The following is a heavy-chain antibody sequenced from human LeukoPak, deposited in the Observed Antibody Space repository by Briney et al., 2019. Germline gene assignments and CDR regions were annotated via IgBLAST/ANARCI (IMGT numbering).Heavy chain of an antibody. CDR1: GFTFSSYG. CDR3: AKDSPNCAVNYYFDY. D-gene: IGHD7-27*01. CDR2: IRYDGNNK. V-gene: IGHV3-30*02. J-gene: IGHJ4*02. Sequence: GGSLRLSCAASGFTFSSYGMHWVRQAPGKGLEWVAFIRYDGNNKYYVDSVKGRFTISRDNSKNTLYLQMNSLRAEDTAVYYCAKDSPNCAVNYYFDYWGQGTLVTVSS.